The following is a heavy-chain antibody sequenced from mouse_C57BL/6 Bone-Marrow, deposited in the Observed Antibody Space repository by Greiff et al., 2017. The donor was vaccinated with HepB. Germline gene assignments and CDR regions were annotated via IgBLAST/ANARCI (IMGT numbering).Heavy chain of an antibody. D-gene: IGHD2-1*01. CDR2: IHPNSGST. CDR3: ARHGNYVDYAMDY. Sequence: VQLQQPGAELVKPGASVKLSCKASGYTFTSYWMHWVKQRPGQGLEWIGMIHPNSGSTNYNEKFKSKATLTVDKSSSTAYMQLSSLTSEDSAVYYCARHGNYVDYAMDYWGQGTSVTVSS. J-gene: IGHJ4*01. V-gene: IGHV1-64*01. CDR1: GYTFTSYW.